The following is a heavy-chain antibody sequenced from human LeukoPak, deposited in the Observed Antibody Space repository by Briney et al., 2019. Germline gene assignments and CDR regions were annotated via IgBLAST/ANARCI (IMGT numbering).Heavy chain of an antibody. D-gene: IGHD3-16*01. CDR2: ISSSGSTI. V-gene: IGHV3-11*01. CDR3: ARARITHNYYYYYMDV. CDR1: GFTFSDYY. J-gene: IGHJ6*03. Sequence: GGPLRLSCAASGFTFSDYYMSWIRQAPGKGLEWVSYISSSGSTIYYADSVKGRFTISRDNAKNSLYLQMNSLRAEDTAVYYCARARITHNYYYYYMDVWGKGTTVTVSS.